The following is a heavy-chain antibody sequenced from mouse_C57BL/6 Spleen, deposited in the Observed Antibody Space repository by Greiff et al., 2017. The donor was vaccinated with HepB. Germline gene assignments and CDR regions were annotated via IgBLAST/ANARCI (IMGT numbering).Heavy chain of an antibody. V-gene: IGHV1-82*01. CDR1: GYAFSSSW. CDR2: IYPGDGDT. D-gene: IGHD1-1*01. CDR3: ARHGKDYAMDY. Sequence: QVQLQQSGPELVKPGASVKISCKASGYAFSSSWMNWVKQRPGKGLEWIGRIYPGDGDTNYNVKFKGKATLTADKSSSTAYMQLSSLTSEDSAVYFCARHGKDYAMDYWGQGTSVTVSS. J-gene: IGHJ4*01.